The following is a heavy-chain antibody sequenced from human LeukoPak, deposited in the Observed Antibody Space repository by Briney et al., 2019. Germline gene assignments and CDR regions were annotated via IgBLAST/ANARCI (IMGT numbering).Heavy chain of an antibody. J-gene: IGHJ5*02. Sequence: PSETLSLTCAVSGGSFSGYYWSWIRQPPGKGLEWIGEINHSGSTNYNPSLKSRVTISVDTSKNQFSLKLSSVTAADTAVYYCARGFTWFDPWGQGTLVTVSS. V-gene: IGHV4-34*01. CDR3: ARGFTWFDP. CDR1: GGSFSGYY. CDR2: INHSGST.